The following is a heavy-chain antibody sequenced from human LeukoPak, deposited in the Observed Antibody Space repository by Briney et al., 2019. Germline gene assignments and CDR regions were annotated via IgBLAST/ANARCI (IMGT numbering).Heavy chain of an antibody. CDR3: TGHGSSSY. Sequence: GGSLRLSCAASGFTVSNNGLSWFRQAPGKGLEWVSDSGTGGSTYYADSVKGRFTVSRDNSKNTLYLQMNSLRAEDTAVYYATGHGSSSYWGQGTLVSVAP. CDR2: SGTGGST. J-gene: IGHJ4*02. V-gene: IGHV3-23*01. CDR1: GFTVSNNG. D-gene: IGHD6-13*01.